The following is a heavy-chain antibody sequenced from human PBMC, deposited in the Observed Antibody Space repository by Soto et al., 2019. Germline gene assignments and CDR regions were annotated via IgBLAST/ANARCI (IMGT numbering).Heavy chain of an antibody. J-gene: IGHJ6*02. CDR3: ARDRYYDILTGHNYYGMDV. CDR2: ISAYNGNT. V-gene: IGHV1-18*01. Sequence: QVQLVQSGAEVKKPGASVKVSCKASGYTFTSYGISWVRQAPGQGLEWMGWISAYNGNTNYAQKLQGRVTMTTDTSTSTAYMELRSLRSDDTVVYYCARDRYYDILTGHNYYGMDVWGQGTTVTVSS. D-gene: IGHD3-9*01. CDR1: GYTFTSYG.